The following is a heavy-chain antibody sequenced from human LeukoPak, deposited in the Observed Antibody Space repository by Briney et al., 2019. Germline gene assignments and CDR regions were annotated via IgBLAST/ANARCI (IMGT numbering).Heavy chain of an antibody. Sequence: GGSLRRSCAASAFSFSRHAMTWVRQAPGQGLEWVSTITGTGTNTYYGHSVKGRFIISRDNFNRTLYLEMHSLRAEDTAVYYCAKDLHPASTAVVVEGGLDSWGQGTLVTVSS. CDR2: ITGTGTNT. CDR1: AFSFSRHA. CDR3: AKDLHPASTAVVVEGGLDS. V-gene: IGHV3-23*01. D-gene: IGHD3-22*01. J-gene: IGHJ4*02.